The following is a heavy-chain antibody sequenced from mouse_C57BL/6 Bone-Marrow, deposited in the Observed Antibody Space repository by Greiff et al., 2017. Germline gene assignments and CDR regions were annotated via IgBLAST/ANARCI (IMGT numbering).Heavy chain of an antibody. CDR3: ARDGIYSFAY. J-gene: IGHJ3*01. CDR1: GFTFSSYA. CDR2: ISDGGSYT. Sequence: EVKLMESGGGLVKPGGSLKLSCAASGFTFSSYAMSWVRQTPEKRLEWVATISDGGSYTYYPDNVKGRFTISRDNAKNNLYLQMSHLKSEDTAMYYCARDGIYSFAYWGQGTLVTVSA. D-gene: IGHD2-1*01. V-gene: IGHV5-4*01.